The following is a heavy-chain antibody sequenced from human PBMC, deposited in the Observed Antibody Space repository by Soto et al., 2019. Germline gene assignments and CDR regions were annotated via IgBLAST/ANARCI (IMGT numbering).Heavy chain of an antibody. CDR1: GGSISSSSYY. V-gene: IGHV4-39*01. Sequence: SETLSLTCTVSGGSISSSSYYWGWIRQPPGKGLEWIGSIYYSGSTYYNPSLKSRVTISVDTSKNQFSLKLSSVTAADTAVYYCARQGFDFWSGYANWFDPWGQGTLVTVSS. CDR2: IYYSGST. D-gene: IGHD3-3*01. CDR3: ARQGFDFWSGYANWFDP. J-gene: IGHJ5*02.